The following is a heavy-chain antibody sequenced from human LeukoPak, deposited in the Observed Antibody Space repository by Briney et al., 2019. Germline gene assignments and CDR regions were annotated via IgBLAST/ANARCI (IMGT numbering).Heavy chain of an antibody. Sequence: PGGSLRLSCAASGFTFSSYAMTWVRQAPGKGLEWVSAISGSGGNTYYADSVKGRSTISRDNSRNTLYLQMNSLRTEATAVYSCAKSATTIAVAGRGVNWFDPWGQGTLVTVSS. CDR1: GFTFSSYA. J-gene: IGHJ5*02. V-gene: IGHV3-23*01. CDR3: AKSATTIAVAGRGVNWFDP. CDR2: ISGSGGNT. D-gene: IGHD6-19*01.